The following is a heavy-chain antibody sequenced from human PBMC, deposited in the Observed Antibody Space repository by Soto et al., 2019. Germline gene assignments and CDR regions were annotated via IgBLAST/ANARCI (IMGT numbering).Heavy chain of an antibody. CDR3: ARGGSSPVFCYYYGLDV. D-gene: IGHD6-13*01. CDR1: GYSVARYF. Sequence: QVQLVQSGAEVREPGASVKVSCKASGYSVARYFMHWVRQAPGQGLEWLGVINPSADTTTYAQKFQGRVTMTWDTSTNTVFMDVSSLRSEDTAIYYCARGGSSPVFCYYYGLDVWGQGTTVTVSS. CDR2: INPSADTT. V-gene: IGHV1-46*01. J-gene: IGHJ6*02.